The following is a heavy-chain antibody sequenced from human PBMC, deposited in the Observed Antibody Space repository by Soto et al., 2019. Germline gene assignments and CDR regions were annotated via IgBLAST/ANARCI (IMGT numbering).Heavy chain of an antibody. D-gene: IGHD6-13*01. V-gene: IGHV4-59*01. Sequence: SETLSLTCTVSGGSISSYYWSWIRQPPGKGLEWIGYIYYSGSTNYNPSLKSRVTISVDTSKNQFSLKLSSVTAADTAVYYCARAPQSYSSSWGFDYWGQGTLVTVSS. CDR3: ARAPQSYSSSWGFDY. J-gene: IGHJ4*02. CDR2: IYYSGST. CDR1: GGSISSYY.